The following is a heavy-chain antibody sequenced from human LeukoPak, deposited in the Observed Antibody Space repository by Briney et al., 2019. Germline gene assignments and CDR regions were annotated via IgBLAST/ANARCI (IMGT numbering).Heavy chain of an antibody. J-gene: IGHJ4*02. CDR2: IYYSGTT. Sequence: SETLSLTCTVSGGSVNSGSYYWSWIRQPPGKGLEWIGYIYYSGTTNYNPSLKSRVTISVDTSKNQFSLKLDSVTAADTAVYYCARDRRDGYNFFDYWGQGTLVTVSS. V-gene: IGHV4-61*01. CDR3: ARDRRDGYNFFDY. CDR1: GGSVNSGSYY. D-gene: IGHD5-24*01.